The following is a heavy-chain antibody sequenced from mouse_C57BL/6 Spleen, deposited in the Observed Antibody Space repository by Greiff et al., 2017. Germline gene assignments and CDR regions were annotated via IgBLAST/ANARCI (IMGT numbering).Heavy chain of an antibody. CDR1: GYAFSSSW. V-gene: IGHV1-82*01. CDR2: IYPGDGDT. J-gene: IGHJ2*01. CDR3: ARSPSYYSNWDY. D-gene: IGHD2-5*01. Sequence: QVQLQQSGPELVKPGASVTISCKASGYAFSSSWMNWVKQRPGKGLEWIGRIYPGDGDTNYNGKFKGRATLTADKASSTAYMQLSRLTSEDSAVYFCARSPSYYSNWDYWGQGTTLTVSS.